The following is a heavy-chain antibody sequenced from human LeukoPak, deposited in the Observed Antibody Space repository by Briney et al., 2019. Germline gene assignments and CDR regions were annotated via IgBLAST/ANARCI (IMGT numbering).Heavy chain of an antibody. CDR1: EFTFRIYA. CDR2: ISSDGSDK. Sequence: GGSLRLSCAASEFTFRIYAMHWVRQAPGRGLEWLAVISSDGSDKYYADSVKGRFTISRDNSKNTLYLQINSLRADDTAMFSCARDFSSAADYYFDYWGQGTLVTVSS. CDR3: ARDFSSAADYYFDY. D-gene: IGHD6-13*01. V-gene: IGHV3-30*04. J-gene: IGHJ4*02.